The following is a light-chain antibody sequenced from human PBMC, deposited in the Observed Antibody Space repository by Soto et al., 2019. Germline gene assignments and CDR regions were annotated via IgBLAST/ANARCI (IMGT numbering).Light chain of an antibody. J-gene: IGLJ2*01. CDR1: SSDVGRYNY. V-gene: IGLV2-11*01. CDR3: CSYAGPYVL. CDR2: DVS. Sequence: QSALTQPASVSESPGQSITISCTGTSSDVGRYNYVSWYQHHPGKAPKLIIYDVSQRPSGVPDRFSGSKSANSASLTISGLQAEDEADYYCCSYAGPYVLFGGGTKVTVL.